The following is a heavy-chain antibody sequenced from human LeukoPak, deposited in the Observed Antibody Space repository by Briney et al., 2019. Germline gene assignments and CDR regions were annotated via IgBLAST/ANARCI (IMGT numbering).Heavy chain of an antibody. Sequence: PSETLSLTCTVSGGSISSSSYYWGWIRQPPGKGLEWIGSIYYSGSTYYNPSLKSRVTISVDTSKNQFSLKLSSVTAADTAVYYCAREVRGVVNCWGQGTLVTVSS. V-gene: IGHV4-39*07. CDR2: IYYSGST. J-gene: IGHJ4*02. CDR1: GGSISSSSYY. CDR3: AREVRGVVNC. D-gene: IGHD3-10*01.